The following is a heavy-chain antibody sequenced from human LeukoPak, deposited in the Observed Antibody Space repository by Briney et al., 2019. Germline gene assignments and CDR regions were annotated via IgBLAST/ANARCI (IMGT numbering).Heavy chain of an antibody. V-gene: IGHV3-74*01. J-gene: IGHJ4*02. D-gene: IGHD5-18*01. CDR3: ARDPQGYSYTFDY. Sequence: GGSLRLSCAASGFTFSNYWMHWVRQAPGKGLVWVSRVNDGGSSSNYADFVKGRFTVSRDNAKNSLYLQMNSLRAEDTAVYYCARDPQGYSYTFDYWGQGTLVTVSS. CDR2: VNDGGSSS. CDR1: GFTFSNYW.